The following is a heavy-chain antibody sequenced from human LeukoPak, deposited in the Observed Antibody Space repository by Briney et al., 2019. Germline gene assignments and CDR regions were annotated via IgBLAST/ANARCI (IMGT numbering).Heavy chain of an antibody. V-gene: IGHV3-30*18. CDR2: ISYDGSNK. J-gene: IGHJ4*02. CDR1: GFTFSSYG. Sequence: GGSLRLSCAASGFTFSSYGMHWVRQAPGKGLEWVAVISYDGSNKYYADSVKGRFTISRDNSKNTLYLQMNSLRAEDTAVYYCAKAYSGSYSALFDSWGQGTLVTVSS. D-gene: IGHD1-26*01. CDR3: AKAYSGSYSALFDS.